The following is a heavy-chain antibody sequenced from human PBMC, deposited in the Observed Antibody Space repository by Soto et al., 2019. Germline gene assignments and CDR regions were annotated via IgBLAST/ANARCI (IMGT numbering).Heavy chain of an antibody. J-gene: IGHJ4*02. CDR2: ISGGGVPV. CDR3: ARGRANYYFDF. D-gene: IGHD1-1*01. CDR1: GFTFRGYS. V-gene: IGHV3-48*02. Sequence: PGGSLRLSCKASGFTFRGYSMDWVGQAPGKGLGLIHYISGGGVPVYYADSVKGRFTLYRDNAKNSLYLQLNHLRDEDTAIYYCARGRANYYFDFWGQGALVTVSS.